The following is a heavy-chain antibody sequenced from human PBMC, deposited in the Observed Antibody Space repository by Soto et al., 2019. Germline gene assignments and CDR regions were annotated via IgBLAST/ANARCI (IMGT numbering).Heavy chain of an antibody. CDR1: GYTLTELS. J-gene: IGHJ4*02. CDR2: FDPEDGET. Sequence: ASVKVSCKVSGYTLTELSMHWVRQAPGKGLEGMGGFDPEDGETVYAQKFQGRVTMTEDTSTDTAYMELSSLRSEDTAVYYCATDWFGELSFDYWGQGTLVTVSS. V-gene: IGHV1-24*01. CDR3: ATDWFGELSFDY. D-gene: IGHD3-10*01.